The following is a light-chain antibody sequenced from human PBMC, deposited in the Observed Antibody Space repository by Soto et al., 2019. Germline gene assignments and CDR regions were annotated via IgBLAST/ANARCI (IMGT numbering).Light chain of an antibody. CDR1: ISNFRAYY. CDR2: RNN. V-gene: IGLV1-47*01. J-gene: IGLJ1*01. Sequence: QSVLTQPPSASGTPGQRVTISCSGSISNFRAYYVYWYQQLPGATPKLLIYRNNQRPSGVPDRFSASTSGTSASLAITGLQAEDEADYYCQSHDRALNVYLFGTGTKVTVL. CDR3: QSHDRALNVYL.